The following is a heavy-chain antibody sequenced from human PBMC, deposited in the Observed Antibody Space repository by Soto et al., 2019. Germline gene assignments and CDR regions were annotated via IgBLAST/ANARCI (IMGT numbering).Heavy chain of an antibody. Sequence: QVRLVESGGGVVQPGTSLRLSCAASGFTFTSYGMHWVRQAPGKGLEWVAVISYDGRYKYYGDSVKGRFTISRDNSKNTLDLQMNSLRAEDTVVYFCAKGGRTSSSWYGEGMDYWGQGTLVTVSS. D-gene: IGHD6-13*01. J-gene: IGHJ4*02. CDR1: GFTFTSYG. CDR2: ISYDGRYK. V-gene: IGHV3-30*18. CDR3: AKGGRTSSSWYGEGMDY.